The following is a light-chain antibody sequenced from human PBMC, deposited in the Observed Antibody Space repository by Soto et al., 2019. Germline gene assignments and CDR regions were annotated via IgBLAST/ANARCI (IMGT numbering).Light chain of an antibody. J-gene: IGKJ2*01. CDR1: QSVSSN. V-gene: IGKV3-15*01. CDR3: QQYNNWPPHT. CDR2: GAS. Sequence: EIVVTHSPATLSVSPGERATLSCRASQSVSSNLAWYQQKPGQAPRLLIYGASTRATGVPARFSGSGSRTEFTLSISSLQSEDSAVYYCQQYNNWPPHTFGQGTKLEIK.